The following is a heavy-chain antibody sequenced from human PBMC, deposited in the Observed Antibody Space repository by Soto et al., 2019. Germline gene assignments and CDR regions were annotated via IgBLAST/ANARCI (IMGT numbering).Heavy chain of an antibody. CDR2: IYYSGST. J-gene: IGHJ2*01. CDR3: ARQGGFGELSSYWYFDL. V-gene: IGHV4-39*01. Sequence: QLQLQESGPGLVKPSETLSLTCTVSGGSISSSSYYWGWIRQPPGKGLEWIGSIYYSGSTYYNPSLKSRVTLSVDTSKTLFSLKLSSVTAADTAVYSCARQGGFGELSSYWYFDLWGRGTLVTVSS. CDR1: GGSISSSSYY. D-gene: IGHD3-10*01.